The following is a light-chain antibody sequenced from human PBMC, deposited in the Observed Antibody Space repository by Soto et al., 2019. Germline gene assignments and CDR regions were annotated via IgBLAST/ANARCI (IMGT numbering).Light chain of an antibody. CDR2: KAS. Sequence: DIQMTQSPSTLSASVGDRVTITCRASQSISNWLAWYQQKPGKSPKLLIYKASSLESGVPSRFIGSGSGTEFTLTISSLQPDEFATYYCQQYNGTFGQGTRLENK. CDR3: QQYNGT. J-gene: IGKJ5*01. CDR1: QSISNW. V-gene: IGKV1-5*03.